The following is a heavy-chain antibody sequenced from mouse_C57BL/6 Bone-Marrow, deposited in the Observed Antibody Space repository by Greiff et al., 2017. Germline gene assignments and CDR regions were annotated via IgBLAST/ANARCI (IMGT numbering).Heavy chain of an antibody. CDR3: ARQLRGWFAY. V-gene: IGHV1-55*01. J-gene: IGHJ3*01. D-gene: IGHD3-2*02. Sequence: QVQLQQPGAELVKPGASVKMSCKASGYTFTSYWITWVKQRPGQGLEWIGDIYPGSGSTKYNEKFKSKATLTVDTASSTAYMQLSSMTSEDSAVYYCARQLRGWFAYWGQGTLVTVSA. CDR1: GYTFTSYW. CDR2: IYPGSGST.